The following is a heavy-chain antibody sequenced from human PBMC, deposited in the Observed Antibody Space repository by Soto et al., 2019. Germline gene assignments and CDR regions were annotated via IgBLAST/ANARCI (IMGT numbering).Heavy chain of an antibody. CDR1: GGSISSYS. CDR2: INPSGST. Sequence: SETLSLTCTVSGGSISSYSWSWIRQPAGKGLEWIGRINPSGSTNYNPSLKSRVTMSVDTSKKQFSLKLSSVTAADTAVYYCARGYSYGDNFDYWGQGTLVTVS. J-gene: IGHJ4*02. V-gene: IGHV4-4*07. CDR3: ARGYSYGDNFDY. D-gene: IGHD5-18*01.